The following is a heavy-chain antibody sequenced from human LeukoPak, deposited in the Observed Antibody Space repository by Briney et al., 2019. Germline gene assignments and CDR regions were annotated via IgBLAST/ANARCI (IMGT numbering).Heavy chain of an antibody. V-gene: IGHV4-34*01. Sequence: SETLSLTCTVSGGSISSYYWSWIRQPPGKGLEWIGEINHSGSTNYNPSLKSRVTISVDTSKNQFSLKLSSVTAADTAVYYCARASIVVPAAAFDYWGQGTLVTVSS. J-gene: IGHJ4*02. CDR3: ARASIVVPAAAFDY. D-gene: IGHD2-2*01. CDR1: GGSISSYY. CDR2: INHSGST.